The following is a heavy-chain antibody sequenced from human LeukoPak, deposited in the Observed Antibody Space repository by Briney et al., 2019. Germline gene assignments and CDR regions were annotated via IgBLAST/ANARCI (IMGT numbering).Heavy chain of an antibody. Sequence: SETLSLTCTVSGGSISSYYWGWIRQPPGKGLEWIGYIYYSGSTNYNPSLKSRVTISVDTSKNQFSLKLSSVTAADTAVYYCARGGRSGWELPHAFDIWGQGTMVTVSS. CDR1: GGSISSYY. V-gene: IGHV4-59*08. J-gene: IGHJ3*02. CDR2: IYYSGST. D-gene: IGHD1-26*01. CDR3: ARGGRSGWELPHAFDI.